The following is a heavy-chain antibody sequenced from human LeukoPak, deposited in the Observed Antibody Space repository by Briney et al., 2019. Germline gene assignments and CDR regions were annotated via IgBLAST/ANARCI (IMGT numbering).Heavy chain of an antibody. V-gene: IGHV3-7*01. CDR3: ARTYYYDSSGYFDAFDI. Sequence: PGGSLRLSCAASGFTFSTYWMSWVRQAPGKGLEWVANIKQDGSEKYYVGSVKGRFTIFRDNAKNSLYLQMNSLRVEDTAVYYCARTYYYDSSGYFDAFDIWGQGTMVTVSS. CDR2: IKQDGSEK. CDR1: GFTFSTYW. J-gene: IGHJ3*02. D-gene: IGHD3-22*01.